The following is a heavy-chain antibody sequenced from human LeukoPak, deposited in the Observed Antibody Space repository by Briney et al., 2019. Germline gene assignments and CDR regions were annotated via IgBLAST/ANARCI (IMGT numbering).Heavy chain of an antibody. J-gene: IGHJ4*02. V-gene: IGHV3-48*03. Sequence: PGGSLRLSCAASGFTFSNYEMNWVRQAPGKGLEWVSYISGSGSTIYYADSVEGRFTISRANAKDSLYLQMNSLRAEDTAVYYCARVRSGYSHENYFDYWGQGTLVTVSS. D-gene: IGHD5-18*01. CDR3: ARVRSGYSHENYFDY. CDR2: ISGSGSTI. CDR1: GFTFSNYE.